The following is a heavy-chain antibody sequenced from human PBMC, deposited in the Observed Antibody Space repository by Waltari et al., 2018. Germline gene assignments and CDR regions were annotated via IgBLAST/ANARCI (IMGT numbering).Heavy chain of an antibody. V-gene: IGHV4-34*02. D-gene: IGHD2-15*01. Sequence: QVQLQQWGAGQLQPSETLSLTCGVSGGSFSGYYWGWIRQPPGKGLEWIGEINHNGNRNDKPSLRSRVTMLIDTSRSQFSLKVNSVTAADTAVYYCVRLEDCSGPGGNCYSGDSFALDVWGQGTTVTVSS. CDR1: GGSFSGYY. J-gene: IGHJ6*02. CDR3: VRLEDCSGPGGNCYSGDSFALDV. CDR2: INHNGNR.